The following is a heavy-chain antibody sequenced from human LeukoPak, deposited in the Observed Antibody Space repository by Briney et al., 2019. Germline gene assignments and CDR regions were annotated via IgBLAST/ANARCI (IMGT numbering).Heavy chain of an antibody. J-gene: IGHJ4*02. CDR2: IYYSGST. D-gene: IGHD3-16*02. CDR3: ARDLSNTFAGL. CDR1: GGSIRSYY. V-gene: IGHV4-59*01. Sequence: PSETLSLTCTVSGGSIRSYYWSWIRQPPGKGLEWIGYIYYSGSTNYNPSLKSRVTISVDTSKNQFSLKLSSVTAADTAVYYCARDLSNTFAGLWGQGTLVTVSS.